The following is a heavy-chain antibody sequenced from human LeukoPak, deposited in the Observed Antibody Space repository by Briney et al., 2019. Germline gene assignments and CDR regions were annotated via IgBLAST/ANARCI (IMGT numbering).Heavy chain of an antibody. CDR1: GGTFSSYA. J-gene: IGHJ4*02. V-gene: IGHV1-69*13. D-gene: IGHD1-26*01. CDR2: IIPIFGTA. Sequence: SVKVSCKASGGTFSSYAISWVRQAPGQGLEWMGGIIPIFGTANYAQKFQGRVTITADESTSTAYMELSSLRSEDTAVYYCARGVVGALRGEYYFDYWGQGTLVTVSS. CDR3: ARGVVGALRGEYYFDY.